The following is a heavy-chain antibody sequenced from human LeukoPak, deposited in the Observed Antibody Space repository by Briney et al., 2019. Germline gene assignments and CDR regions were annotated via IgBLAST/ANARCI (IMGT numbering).Heavy chain of an antibody. CDR2: ISWNSGSI. V-gene: IGHV3-9*01. J-gene: IGHJ4*02. CDR1: GFTFDDYA. CDR3: AKDSSPIGSYHDQRLDY. D-gene: IGHD1-26*01. Sequence: PGRSLRLSCAASGFTFDDYAMHWVRQAPGKGLEWVAGISWNSGSIGYADSVKGRFTISRDNAKNSLYLQMNSLRAEDTALYYCAKDSSPIGSYHDQRLDYWGQGTLVTVSS.